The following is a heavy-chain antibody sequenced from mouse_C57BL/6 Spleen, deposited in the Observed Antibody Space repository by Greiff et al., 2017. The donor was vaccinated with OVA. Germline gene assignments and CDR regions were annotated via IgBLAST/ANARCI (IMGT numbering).Heavy chain of an antibody. CDR1: GYAFSSSW. CDR3: ARGSYGRTRYFDV. Sequence: VQLQQSGPELVKPGASVKISCKASGYAFSSSWMNWVKQRPGKGLEWIGRIYPGDGDTNYNGKFKGKATLTADKSSSTAYMQLSSLTSEDSAVYFCARGSYGRTRYFDVWGTGTTVTVSS. D-gene: IGHD1-1*01. CDR2: IYPGDGDT. V-gene: IGHV1-82*01. J-gene: IGHJ1*03.